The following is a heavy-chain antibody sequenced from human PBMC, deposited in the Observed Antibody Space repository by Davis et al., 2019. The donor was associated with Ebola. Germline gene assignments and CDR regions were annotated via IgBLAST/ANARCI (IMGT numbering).Heavy chain of an antibody. D-gene: IGHD2-2*01. V-gene: IGHV3-11*04. CDR2: ISSSGSTI. J-gene: IGHJ3*02. CDR1: GFTFSDYY. CDR3: AREHIVVVPAALGVGDAFDI. Sequence: GESLKISCAASGFTFSDYYMSWIRQAPGKGLEWVSYISSSGSTIYYADSVKGRFTISRDNAKNSLYLQMNSLRAEDTAVYYCAREHIVVVPAALGVGDAFDIWGQGTMVTVSS.